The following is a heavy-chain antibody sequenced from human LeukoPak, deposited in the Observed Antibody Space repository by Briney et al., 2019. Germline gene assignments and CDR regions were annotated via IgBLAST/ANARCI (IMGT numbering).Heavy chain of an antibody. V-gene: IGHV4-61*02. CDR2: IYTSGST. J-gene: IGHJ3*02. CDR1: GGSISSGSYY. D-gene: IGHD6-6*01. Sequence: PSETLSLTCTVSGGSISSGSYYWSWIRQPAGKGLEWIGRIYTSGSTNYNPSLKSRVTTSVDTSKNQFSLKLSSVTAADTAVYYCAREQYSSHRGNAFDIWGQGTMVTVSS. CDR3: AREQYSSHRGNAFDI.